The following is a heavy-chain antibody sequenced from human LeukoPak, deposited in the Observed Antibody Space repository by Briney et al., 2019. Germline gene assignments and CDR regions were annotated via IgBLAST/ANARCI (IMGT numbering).Heavy chain of an antibody. CDR1: GFTFSSYW. D-gene: IGHD3-22*01. Sequence: GGSLRLSCAASGFTFSSYWMSWVRQAPGKGLEWVANIKQDGSEKYYVDSVKGRFTISRDDAKNSLYLQMNSLRVEDTAVYYCARSNNYYDSFDYWGQGTLVTVSS. V-gene: IGHV3-7*01. CDR2: IKQDGSEK. CDR3: ARSNNYYDSFDY. J-gene: IGHJ4*02.